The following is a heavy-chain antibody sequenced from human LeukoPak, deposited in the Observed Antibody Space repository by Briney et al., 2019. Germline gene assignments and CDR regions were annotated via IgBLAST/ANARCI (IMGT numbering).Heavy chain of an antibody. V-gene: IGHV3-48*01. D-gene: IGHD3-22*01. J-gene: IGHJ4*02. CDR1: GFTFSSYS. CDR3: ARDGGSYYYDSSGYYYFDY. Sequence: GGSLRLSCAASGFTFSSYSMNWVRQAPGKGLERVSYISSSSSTIYYADSVKGRFTISRDNAKNSLYLQMNSLRAEDTAVYYCARDGGSYYYDSSGYYYFDYWGQGTLVTVSS. CDR2: ISSSSSTI.